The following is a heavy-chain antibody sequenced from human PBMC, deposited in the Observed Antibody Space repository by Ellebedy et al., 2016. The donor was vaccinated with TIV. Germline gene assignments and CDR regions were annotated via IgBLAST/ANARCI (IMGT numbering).Heavy chain of an antibody. CDR3: ARKGVRNVWSPFDP. CDR1: KFTFSTYS. J-gene: IGHJ5*02. D-gene: IGHD1-1*01. CDR2: ISSGATTI. Sequence: GESLKISCAASKFTFSTYSMNWVRQAPGKGLEWIAHISSGATTIYYADSVRGRFTISRDDAKNSLYLQINGLRADDTAVYYCARKGVRNVWSPFDPWGQGALVTVSS. V-gene: IGHV3-48*04.